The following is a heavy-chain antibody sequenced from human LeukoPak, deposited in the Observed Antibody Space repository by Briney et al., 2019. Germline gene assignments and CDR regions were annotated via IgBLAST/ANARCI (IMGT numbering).Heavy chain of an antibody. J-gene: IGHJ5*02. CDR2: ISYDGSNK. V-gene: IGHV3-30*04. CDR1: GFTFSSYA. Sequence: PGRSLRLSCAASGFTFSSYAMHWVRQAPGKGLEWVAVISYDGSNKYYADSVKGRFTISRDNSRNMLYLQMHSLRVEDTAVYYCAKDRAYISSWYGCSTPWGQGTLVTVSS. D-gene: IGHD6-13*01. CDR3: AKDRAYISSWYGCSTP.